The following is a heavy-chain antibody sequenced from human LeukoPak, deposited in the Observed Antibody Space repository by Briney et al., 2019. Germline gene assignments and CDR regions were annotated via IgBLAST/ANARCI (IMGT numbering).Heavy chain of an antibody. J-gene: IGHJ4*02. Sequence: APVKVSCKASGYTFATYGFCWVRQAPGHGLEWMGWISANTGKTDYAQKFQGRVTMTTDTSTSTAYMELRSLRPDDTAVYYCAKVAGDQMDYWGRGTLLTVSS. CDR1: GYTFATYG. CDR3: AKVAGDQMDY. CDR2: ISANTGKT. D-gene: IGHD6-13*01. V-gene: IGHV1-18*01.